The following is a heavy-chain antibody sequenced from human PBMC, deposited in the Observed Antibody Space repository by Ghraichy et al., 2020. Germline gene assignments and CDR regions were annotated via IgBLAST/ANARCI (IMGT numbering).Heavy chain of an antibody. Sequence: GGSLRLSCAASGFTFSSYSMNWVRQAPGKGLEWVSSISSSSSYIYYADSVKGRFTISRDNAKNSLYLQMNSLRAEDTAVYYCARGYDSSGYPGDYYYYYGMDVWGQGTTVTVSS. D-gene: IGHD3-22*01. CDR3: ARGYDSSGYPGDYYYYYGMDV. V-gene: IGHV3-21*01. CDR1: GFTFSSYS. CDR2: ISSSSSYI. J-gene: IGHJ6*02.